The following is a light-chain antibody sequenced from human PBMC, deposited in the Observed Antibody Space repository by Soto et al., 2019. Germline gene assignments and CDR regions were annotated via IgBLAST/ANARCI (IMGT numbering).Light chain of an antibody. CDR2: GAS. J-gene: IGKJ2*01. Sequence: EIVLTQSPGTLSLSPGERATLSCRASQSVSSSYLAWYQQKPGQAPRLLIYGASSRATGIPERFSGSGSGTEFTLTIGRLEPEDFAVYYCQQYGNSPPYTFGQGTQLEIK. CDR1: QSVSSSY. V-gene: IGKV3-20*01. CDR3: QQYGNSPPYT.